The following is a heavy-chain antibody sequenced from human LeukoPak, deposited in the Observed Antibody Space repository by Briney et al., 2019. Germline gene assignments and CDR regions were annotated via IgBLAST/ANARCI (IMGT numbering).Heavy chain of an antibody. CDR1: GYSISSGYY. Sequence: SETLSLTCTVSGYSISSGYYWGWIRQPPGKGLEWIGSIYHSGSTYYNPSLKSRVTISVDTSKNQFSLKLSSVTAADTAVYYCARRVGVALDYWGQGTLVTVSS. V-gene: IGHV4-38-2*02. CDR2: IYHSGST. CDR3: ARRVGVALDY. D-gene: IGHD2-21*01. J-gene: IGHJ4*02.